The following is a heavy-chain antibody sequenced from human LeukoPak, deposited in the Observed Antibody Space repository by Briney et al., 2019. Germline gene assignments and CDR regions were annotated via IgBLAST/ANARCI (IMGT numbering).Heavy chain of an antibody. CDR3: AREAYYGSGSYGL. Sequence: GGSLRLSCAASGFTFNTYSMDWVRQAPGKGLEWVSSISSSSSIYYAGSVKGRFTISRDNAKNSLYLQMNSLRAEDTAVYYCAREAYYGSGSYGLWGQGALVTVSS. J-gene: IGHJ4*02. CDR1: GFTFNTYS. CDR2: ISSSSSI. V-gene: IGHV3-21*01. D-gene: IGHD3-10*01.